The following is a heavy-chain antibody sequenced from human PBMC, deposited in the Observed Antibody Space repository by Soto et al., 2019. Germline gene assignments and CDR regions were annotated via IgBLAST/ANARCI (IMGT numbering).Heavy chain of an antibody. Sequence: EVQLVESGGGLVQPGGSLRLSCAASGFTFSNYWMHWVRQAPGKGLVWVSRINSDGSSTSYADSVKGRFTISRDNAKNTVHLQMNSLRAEDTAVYYCARDTAMGAFDYWGQGTLVTVSS. J-gene: IGHJ4*02. V-gene: IGHV3-74*01. D-gene: IGHD5-18*01. CDR1: GFTFSNYW. CDR3: ARDTAMGAFDY. CDR2: INSDGSST.